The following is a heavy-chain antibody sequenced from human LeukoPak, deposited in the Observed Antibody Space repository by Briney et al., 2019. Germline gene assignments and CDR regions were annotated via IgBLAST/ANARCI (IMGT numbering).Heavy chain of an antibody. D-gene: IGHD5-12*01. V-gene: IGHV3-74*03. CDR3: ARGERGYDFDH. CDR2: INSDASTT. Sequence: GGSLRLSCAASGFTFSSYWMHWVRQAPGKGLVWVSRINSDASTTTYAVSLLGRFTISRDNAKNTLYLQMNSLRGEDTAVYYCARGERGYDFDHWGQGTLVTVSS. CDR1: GFTFSSYW. J-gene: IGHJ4*02.